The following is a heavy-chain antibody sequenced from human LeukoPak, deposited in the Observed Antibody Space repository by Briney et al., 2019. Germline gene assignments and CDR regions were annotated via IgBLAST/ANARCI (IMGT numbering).Heavy chain of an antibody. Sequence: SETLSLTCTVSGGSISSSSYYWGWIRQPPGKGLEWIGSIYYSGSTYYNPSLKSRVTLSVDTSKNQFSLKLSSVTAADTAVYYCARGGAMTTVTGYMDVWGKGTTVTVSS. V-gene: IGHV4-39*07. CDR3: ARGGAMTTVTGYMDV. CDR2: IYYSGST. CDR1: GGSISSSSYY. J-gene: IGHJ6*03. D-gene: IGHD4-11*01.